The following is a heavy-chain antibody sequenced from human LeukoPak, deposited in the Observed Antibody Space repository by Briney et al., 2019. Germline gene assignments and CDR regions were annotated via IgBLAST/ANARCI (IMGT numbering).Heavy chain of an antibody. CDR2: ISSGSRYI. D-gene: IGHD3-10*01. Sequence: GGSLRLSCAASGFTFSAYSMNWVRQAPGKGLEWVSSISSGSRYIYYADSVKGRFTISRDNAKNSLYLQMNSLRAEDTAVYYCARDLFVRRYFDYWGQGTLVTVSS. V-gene: IGHV3-21*01. J-gene: IGHJ4*02. CDR1: GFTFSAYS. CDR3: ARDLFVRRYFDY.